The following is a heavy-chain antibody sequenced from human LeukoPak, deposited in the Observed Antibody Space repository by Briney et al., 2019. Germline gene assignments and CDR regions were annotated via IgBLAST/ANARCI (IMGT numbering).Heavy chain of an antibody. CDR3: ASRPRYCSSTSCYISPYYYYGMDV. CDR1: GGSFSGCY. V-gene: IGHV4-34*01. CDR2: INHSGST. D-gene: IGHD2-2*02. J-gene: IGHJ6*02. Sequence: SETLSLTCAVYGGSFSGCYWSWIRQPPGKGLEWIGEINHSGSTNYNPSLKSRVTISVDTSKNQFSLKLSSVTAADTAVYYCASRPRYCSSTSCYISPYYYYGMDVWGQGTTVTVSS.